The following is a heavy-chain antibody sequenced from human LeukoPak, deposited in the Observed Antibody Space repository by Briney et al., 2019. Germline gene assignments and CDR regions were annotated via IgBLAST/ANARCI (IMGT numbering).Heavy chain of an antibody. V-gene: IGHV4-4*02. Sequence: PSQTLSLTCAVSGGSISSSNWWSWVRQPPGKGLEWIGEIYHSGSTNYNPSLKSRVTISVDKSKNQFSLKLNSVTAADTAVYYCARAPSYYYDSSGGKLFQHWGQGTLVTVSS. CDR2: IYHSGST. CDR1: GGSISSSNW. CDR3: ARAPSYYYDSSGGKLFQH. D-gene: IGHD3-22*01. J-gene: IGHJ1*01.